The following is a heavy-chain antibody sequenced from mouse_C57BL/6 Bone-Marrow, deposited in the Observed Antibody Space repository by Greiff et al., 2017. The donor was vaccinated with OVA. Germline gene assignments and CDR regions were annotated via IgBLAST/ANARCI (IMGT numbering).Heavy chain of an antibody. CDR2: ISSGGSYT. CDR1: GFTFSSYG. V-gene: IGHV5-6*01. J-gene: IGHJ3*01. Sequence: EVKLVESGGDLVKPGGSLKLSCAASGFTFSSYGMSWVRQTPDKRLEWVATISSGGSYTYYPDSVKGRFTISRENAKNTLYLQMSSLKSEDTAMYYCARHGIYPFAYWGQGTLVTGSA. D-gene: IGHD2-1*01. CDR3: ARHGIYPFAY.